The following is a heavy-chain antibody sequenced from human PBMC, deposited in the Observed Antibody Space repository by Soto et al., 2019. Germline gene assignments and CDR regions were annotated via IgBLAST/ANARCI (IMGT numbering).Heavy chain of an antibody. CDR1: GFTLRSYA. V-gene: IGHV3-30*04. J-gene: IGHJ6*02. CDR2: ISYEGSNQ. CDR3: ARSGSYYGIDL. Sequence: QVQLVESGGGVVQPGKSMRLSCAASGFTLRSYAMHWVRKVPGKGLEWLAVISYEGSNQYYADSVQGRFTLTRDNAKKTVDLQMNSLRADDTAVYFCARSGSYYGIDLWGQGTTVTVSS.